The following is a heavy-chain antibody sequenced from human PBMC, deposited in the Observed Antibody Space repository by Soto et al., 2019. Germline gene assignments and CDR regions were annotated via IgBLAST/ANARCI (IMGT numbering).Heavy chain of an antibody. Sequence: PGGSLRLSCAASGFTFSSYAMSWVRQAPGKGLEWVSAISGSGGSTYYADSVKGRFTISRDNSKNTLYLQMNSLRAEDTAVYYCAKDMNSAGQLVPFINWFDPWGQGTLVTVSS. J-gene: IGHJ5*02. CDR2: ISGSGGST. D-gene: IGHD6-13*01. CDR3: AKDMNSAGQLVPFINWFDP. V-gene: IGHV3-23*01. CDR1: GFTFSSYA.